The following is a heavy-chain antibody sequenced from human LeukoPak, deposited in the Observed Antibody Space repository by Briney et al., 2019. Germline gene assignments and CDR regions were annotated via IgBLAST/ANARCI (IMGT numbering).Heavy chain of an antibody. Sequence: LSLTCTVSGGSISSGSHYWSWIRQAPGKGLEWVSYISSSGSTIYYADSVKGRFTISRDNPKNSLYLQMNRLRGEDTAVYYCARDLMGIAYRGAFYYWGQGTLVTVSS. CDR3: ARDLMGIAYRGAFYY. V-gene: IGHV3-11*01. CDR1: GGSISSGSHY. D-gene: IGHD6-13*01. J-gene: IGHJ4*02. CDR2: ISSSGSTI.